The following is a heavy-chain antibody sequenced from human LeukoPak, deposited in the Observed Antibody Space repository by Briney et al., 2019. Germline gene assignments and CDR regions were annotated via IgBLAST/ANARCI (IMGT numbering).Heavy chain of an antibody. Sequence: GGSLRLSWEASEITFSSYAMHWVRQAPGKGLEWVAVISYDGNNKYYADSVKGRFTISRDNSKNTLYVQMNSLRAEDTAVYYCARGANGGNSGYYYYGMDVWGQGTTVTVSS. V-gene: IGHV3-30-3*01. CDR1: EITFSSYA. CDR3: ARGANGGNSGYYYYGMDV. CDR2: ISYDGNNK. D-gene: IGHD4-23*01. J-gene: IGHJ6*02.